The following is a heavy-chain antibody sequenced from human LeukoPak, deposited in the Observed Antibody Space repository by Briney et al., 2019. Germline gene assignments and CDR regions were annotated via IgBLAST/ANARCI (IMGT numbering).Heavy chain of an antibody. J-gene: IGHJ5*02. D-gene: IGHD6-19*01. CDR2: IIPIFGTA. CDR1: GGTFSSYA. V-gene: IGHV1-69*13. Sequence: SVKVSCKASGGTFSSYAISWVRQAPGQGLEWMGGIIPIFGTANYAQKFQGRVTITADESTSTAYMELSSLRSEDTAVYYCARAGYSSGWYVVSDWFDPWGQGTLVTVSS. CDR3: ARAGYSSGWYVVSDWFDP.